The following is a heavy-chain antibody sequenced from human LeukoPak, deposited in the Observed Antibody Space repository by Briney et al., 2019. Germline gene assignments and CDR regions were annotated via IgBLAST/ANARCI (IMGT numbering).Heavy chain of an antibody. CDR3: AGGQLHWGSGSYYYYYYYMDV. CDR1: GGSISSSSYY. J-gene: IGHJ6*03. V-gene: IGHV4-39*01. D-gene: IGHD3-10*01. CDR2: IYYSGST. Sequence: SETLSLTCTVSGGSISSSSYYWGWIRQPPGKGLEWIGSIYYSGSTYYNPSLKSRVTISVDTSKNQFSLKLSSVTAADTAVYYCAGGQLHWGSGSYYYYYYYMDVWGKGTTVTVSS.